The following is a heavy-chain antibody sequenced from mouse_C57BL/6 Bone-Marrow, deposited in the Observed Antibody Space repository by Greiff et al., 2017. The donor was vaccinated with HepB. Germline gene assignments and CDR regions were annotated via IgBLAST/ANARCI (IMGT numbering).Heavy chain of an antibody. D-gene: IGHD4-1*01. CDR1: GYTFTDYN. V-gene: IGHV1-22*01. J-gene: IGHJ2*01. CDR3: ANLTGTDY. Sequence: EVKLVESGPELVKPGASVKMSCKASGYTFTDYNMHWVKQSHGKSLEWIGYINPNNGGTSYNQKFKGKATLTVNKSSSTAYMELRSLTSEDSEVYYCANLTGTDYWGQGTTLTVSS. CDR2: INPNNGGT.